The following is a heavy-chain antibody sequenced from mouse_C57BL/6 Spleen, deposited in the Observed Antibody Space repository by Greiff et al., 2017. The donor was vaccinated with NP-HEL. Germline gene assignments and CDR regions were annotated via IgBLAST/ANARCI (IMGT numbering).Heavy chain of an antibody. D-gene: IGHD2-4*01. Sequence: QVHVKQSGAELVKPGASVKMSCKASGYTFTSYWITWVKQRPGQGLEWIGDIYPGSGSTNYNEKFKSKATLPVDSSSSTAYMQLSSLTSEDSAVYYCARSGYYDYDFDYWGQGTTLTVAS. V-gene: IGHV1-55*01. CDR2: IYPGSGST. J-gene: IGHJ2*01. CDR3: ARSGYYDYDFDY. CDR1: GYTFTSYW.